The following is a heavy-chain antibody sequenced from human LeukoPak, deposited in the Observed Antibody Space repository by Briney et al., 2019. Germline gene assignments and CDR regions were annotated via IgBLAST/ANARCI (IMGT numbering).Heavy chain of an antibody. Sequence: ASVKVSCKASGYTLTGYYMHWVRQAPGQGLEWMGWINPNSGGTNYAQKFQGRVTMTRDTSISTAYMELSRLRSDDTAVYYCARVLHDSSGYLDYWGQGTLVTVSS. CDR2: INPNSGGT. CDR3: ARVLHDSSGYLDY. D-gene: IGHD3-22*01. V-gene: IGHV1-2*02. J-gene: IGHJ4*02. CDR1: GYTLTGYY.